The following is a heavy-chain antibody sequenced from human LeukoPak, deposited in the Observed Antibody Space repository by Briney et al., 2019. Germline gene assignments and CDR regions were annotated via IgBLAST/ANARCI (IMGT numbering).Heavy chain of an antibody. CDR2: ISAYNGNT. D-gene: IGHD1-26*01. V-gene: IGHV1-18*01. CDR3: ARDFIVGATTDAFDI. Sequence: ASVTVSCKASGYTFTSYGISWVRQAPGQGLEWMGWISAYNGNTNYAQKLQGRVTMTTDTSTSTAYMELRSLRSDDTAVYYCARDFIVGATTDAFDIWGQGTMVTVSS. J-gene: IGHJ3*02. CDR1: GYTFTSYG.